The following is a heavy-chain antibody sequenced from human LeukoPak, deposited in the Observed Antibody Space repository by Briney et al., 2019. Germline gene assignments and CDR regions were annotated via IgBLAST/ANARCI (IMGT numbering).Heavy chain of an antibody. J-gene: IGHJ4*02. CDR3: ARDSSYGFFDY. Sequence: SETLSLTCAVYGGSFSGYYWSWIRQPPGKGLEWIGEINHSGSTNYNPSLKSRVTISVDTSKNQFSLKLSSVTAADTAVYYCARDSSYGFFDYWGQGTLVTVSS. CDR2: INHSGST. D-gene: IGHD5-18*01. CDR1: GGSFSGYY. V-gene: IGHV4-34*01.